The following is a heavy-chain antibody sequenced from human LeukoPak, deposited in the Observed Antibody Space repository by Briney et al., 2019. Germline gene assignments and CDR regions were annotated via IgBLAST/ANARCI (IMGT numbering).Heavy chain of an antibody. CDR1: GDSVSSDSAA. CDR3: AREADYGDGNWFDP. Sequence: SQTLSLTCAISGDSVSSDSAAWNWIRQSPSRGLEWLGRTYYRSKWYNDYAVSVKSRITINPDTSKNQFSLQLNSVTPEDTAVYCCAREADYGDGNWFDPWGQGTLVTVSS. V-gene: IGHV6-1*01. CDR2: TYYRSKWYN. D-gene: IGHD4-17*01. J-gene: IGHJ5*02.